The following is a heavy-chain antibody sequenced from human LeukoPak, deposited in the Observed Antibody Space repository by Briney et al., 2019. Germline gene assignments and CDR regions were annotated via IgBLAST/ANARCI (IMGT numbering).Heavy chain of an antibody. Sequence: GGSLRLSCAASGFIFTNYWMTWVRQAPGKGLEWVATIKEDGSDKHYVDSVKGRFTISRDNAKNSLFLQMSSLRADDTAVYYCTTWGSIFGVTFFDYWGQGTLVTVSS. D-gene: IGHD3-3*01. V-gene: IGHV3-7*01. CDR2: IKEDGSDK. CDR3: TTWGSIFGVTFFDY. J-gene: IGHJ4*02. CDR1: GFIFTNYW.